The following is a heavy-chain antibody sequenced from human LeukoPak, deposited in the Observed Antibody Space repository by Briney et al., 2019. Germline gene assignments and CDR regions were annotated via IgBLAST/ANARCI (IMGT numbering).Heavy chain of an antibody. CDR1: GFTFSSYG. CDR2: VRYDGSNK. J-gene: IGHJ6*03. V-gene: IGHV3-30*02. CDR3: AKKFCPAIGYYYYMDV. Sequence: GGSLRLSCLASGFTFSSYGMHWVRRAPGKGLEWVAFVRYDGSNKYCLDSVKGQFTISRDNSKNTPYLQMNSLRPEDTAASYCAKKFCPAIGYYYYMDVWGKGTTVTVSS. D-gene: IGHD5-24*01.